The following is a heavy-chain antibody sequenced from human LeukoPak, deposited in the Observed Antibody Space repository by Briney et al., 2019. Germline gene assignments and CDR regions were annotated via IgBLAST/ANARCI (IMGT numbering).Heavy chain of an antibody. CDR2: MNPNSGST. Sequence: ASVKVSCKASGYTFPSYDINWVRQATGQGLEWMGWMNPNSGSTGYAQKFQGRVTITRNTSISTAYMELSGLRSEDTAVYYCARGRSTGDPCYYEYWGQPSLVTVSS. CDR3: ARGRSTGDPCYYEY. J-gene: IGHJ4*02. V-gene: IGHV1-8*03. CDR1: GYTFPSYD.